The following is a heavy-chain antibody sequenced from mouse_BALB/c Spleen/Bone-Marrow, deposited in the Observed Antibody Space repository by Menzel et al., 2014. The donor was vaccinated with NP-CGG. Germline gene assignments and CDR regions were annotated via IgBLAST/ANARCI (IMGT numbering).Heavy chain of an antibody. V-gene: IGHV14-3*02. J-gene: IGHJ2*01. CDR3: TGAPYKATDY. CDR1: ENKKLYTF. D-gene: IGHD1-1*01. CDR2: IDPAIGNT. Sequence: VQLQQSGAEIEKKGAEEKKNEKTTENKKLYTFMHWVKQRPEQGLEWIGRIDPAIGNTKYTTKYHGKATITADTSSNTAYLQLSSLTCYDTAVYFRTGAPYKATDYRG.